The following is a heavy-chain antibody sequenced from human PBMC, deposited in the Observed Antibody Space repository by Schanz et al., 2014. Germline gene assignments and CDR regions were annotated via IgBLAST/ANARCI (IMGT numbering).Heavy chain of an antibody. CDR3: ARVSHQVCSEGRCPNWFGP. Sequence: QVQLVESGGGVVQPGRSLRLSCAASGFTFSKYGMHWVRQAPGKGLEWVAYIRFDESAKYYGDSVKGRFIISRYTSRNPLYLQISSLRVEDTAVYYCARVSHQVCSEGRCPNWFGPWGQGTLVTVSP. J-gene: IGHJ5*02. V-gene: IGHV3-33*01. CDR2: IRFDESAK. CDR1: GFTFSKYG. D-gene: IGHD2-15*01.